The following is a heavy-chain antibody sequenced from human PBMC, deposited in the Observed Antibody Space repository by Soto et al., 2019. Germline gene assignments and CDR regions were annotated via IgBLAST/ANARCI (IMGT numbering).Heavy chain of an antibody. CDR3: ARGQSGVVIMDY. CDR2: IYYSGST. J-gene: IGHJ4*01. V-gene: IGHV4-59*12. Sequence: PSETLSLTCSVSGGSIGSYYWSWIRQPPGKGLEWIGYIYYSGSTNYNPSLKSRVTISVDTSKNQFSLKLSSVTAADTAVYYCARGQSGVVIMDYWGHGTLVT. D-gene: IGHD3-3*01. CDR1: GGSIGSYY.